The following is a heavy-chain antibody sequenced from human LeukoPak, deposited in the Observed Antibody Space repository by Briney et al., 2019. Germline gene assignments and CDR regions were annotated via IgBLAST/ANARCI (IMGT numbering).Heavy chain of an antibody. CDR1: GGSISSSIYY. V-gene: IGHV4-39*07. D-gene: IGHD3-10*01. CDR2: VFYNGAT. Sequence: SETLSLTCSVSGGSISSSIYYWAWVRQTPGKGLEWIGTVFYNGATQYSPSLRSRVTISVDTSKNQFSLKLSSVTAADTAVYYCARDYFGSGSYYSGWGQGTLVTVSS. CDR3: ARDYFGSGSYYSG. J-gene: IGHJ4*02.